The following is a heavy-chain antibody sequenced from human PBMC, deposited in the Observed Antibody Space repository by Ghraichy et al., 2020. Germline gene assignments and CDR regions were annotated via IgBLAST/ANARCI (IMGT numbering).Heavy chain of an antibody. CDR2: LSADGDDI. CDR1: GFSFSEHG. J-gene: IGHJ6*03. V-gene: IGHV3-23*01. CDR3: VKDGHSVRWYFYMDG. D-gene: IGHD1-26*01. Sequence: GGSLRLSCTASGFSFSEHGMTWVRQAPGKGLEWVSTLSADGDDIYYAESAKGRFIISRDNSKNTLYLQMNSLRAEDAATYFCVKDGHSVRWYFYMDGWGKGTTVTVSS.